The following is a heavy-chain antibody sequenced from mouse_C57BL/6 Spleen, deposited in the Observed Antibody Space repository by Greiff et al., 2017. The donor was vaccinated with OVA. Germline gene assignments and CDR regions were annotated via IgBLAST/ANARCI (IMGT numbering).Heavy chain of an antibody. CDR2: IDPSDSYT. D-gene: IGHD1-2*01. CDR3: ARITTAFDY. CDR1: GYTFTSYW. V-gene: IGHV1-69*01. Sequence: QVQLQQPGAELVMPGASVKLSCKASGYTFTSYWMHWVKQRPGQGLAWIGEIDPSDSYTNYNQKFKGKSTLTVDKSSSTAYMQLSSLTSEDSAVYYCARITTAFDYWGQGTTLTVSS. J-gene: IGHJ2*01.